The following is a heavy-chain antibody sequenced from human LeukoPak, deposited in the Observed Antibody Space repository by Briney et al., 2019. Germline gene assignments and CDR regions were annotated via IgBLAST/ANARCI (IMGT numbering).Heavy chain of an antibody. D-gene: IGHD1-26*01. V-gene: IGHV4-61*02. CDR3: ARDEDNGSYYSSSWFDP. J-gene: IGHJ5*02. CDR2: IYTSGST. Sequence: SETLSLTCTVSGGSISSGSYYRSWIRQPAGKGLEWIGRIYTSGSTNYNPSLKSRVTISVDTSKNQFSLKLSSVTAADTAVYYCARDEDNGSYYSSSWFDPWGQGTLVTVSS. CDR1: GGSISSGSYY.